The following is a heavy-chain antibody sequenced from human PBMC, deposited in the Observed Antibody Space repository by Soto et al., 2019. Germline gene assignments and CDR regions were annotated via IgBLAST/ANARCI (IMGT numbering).Heavy chain of an antibody. CDR3: AKSSSRAHYYAMDV. D-gene: IGHD2-2*01. CDR2: VSASGGGT. J-gene: IGHJ6*02. CDR1: GFTFSSYA. Sequence: GGSLRLSCAASGFTFSSYAVNSVCQAPGKGLEWVAGVSASGGGTSYADSVKGRFTISRDNSKNTLYLQMNSLRAEDTAVYYCAKSSSRAHYYAMDVWGQGTTVTVSS. V-gene: IGHV3-23*01.